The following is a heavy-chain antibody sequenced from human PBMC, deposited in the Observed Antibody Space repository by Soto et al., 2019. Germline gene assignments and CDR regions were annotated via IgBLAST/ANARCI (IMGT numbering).Heavy chain of an antibody. CDR1: GFTVSSNY. CDR3: ARAVHRPGDTAMVRDY. CDR2: IYSGGST. J-gene: IGHJ4*02. V-gene: IGHV3-53*04. D-gene: IGHD5-18*01. Sequence: EVQLVESGGGLVQTGGSLRLSCAASGFTVSSNYMSWVRQAPGKGLEWVSVIYSGGSTYYADSVKGRCTISRHNSKNTVYLQMNSLRAEDTAVYYCARAVHRPGDTAMVRDYWGQGTLVTVSS.